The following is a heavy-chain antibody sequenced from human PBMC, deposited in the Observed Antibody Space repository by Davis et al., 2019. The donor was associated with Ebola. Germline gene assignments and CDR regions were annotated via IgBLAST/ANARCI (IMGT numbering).Heavy chain of an antibody. J-gene: IGHJ4*02. CDR1: GYSFTSFW. Sequence: GESLKISCKASGYSFTSFWIGWVRQPPGQGLEWMGDILPGDSDTRYSPSFQGQVTISADKSITTAYLQWSSLKASHTAMYYCARQGAPYSAPANWGQGTLVTVSS. V-gene: IGHV5-51*01. D-gene: IGHD1-26*01. CDR2: ILPGDSDT. CDR3: ARQGAPYSAPAN.